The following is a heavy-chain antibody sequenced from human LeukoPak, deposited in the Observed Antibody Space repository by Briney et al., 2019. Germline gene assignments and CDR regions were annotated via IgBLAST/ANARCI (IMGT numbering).Heavy chain of an antibody. CDR3: AKALNGLVDY. V-gene: IGHV3-33*06. Sequence: GGSLRLSCAASGFTFSDYGMHWVRQAPGKGLEWVAVIWYDGSNKYYADSVKGRFTISRDNSKNTLCLQMNSLRAEDTAVYYCAKALNGLVDYWGQGTLVTVSS. CDR1: GFTFSDYG. CDR2: IWYDGSNK. D-gene: IGHD6-19*01. J-gene: IGHJ4*02.